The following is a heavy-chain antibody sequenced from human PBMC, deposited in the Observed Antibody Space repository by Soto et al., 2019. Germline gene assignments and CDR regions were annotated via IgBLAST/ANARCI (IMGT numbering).Heavy chain of an antibody. CDR2: ISYDGSNK. CDR1: LSRKA. D-gene: IGHD2-2*01. J-gene: IGHJ5*02. CDR3: ARYLQVSGPSCPIGLFEP. Sequence: LSRKARRWVLQAKGKGLGWVSLISYDGSNKYYANSLKCRFTFSRYNSKNTLYLQMNSLRADDTAVYYCARYLQVSGPSCPIGLFEPLDQGSTVTF. V-gene: IGHV3-30-3*01.